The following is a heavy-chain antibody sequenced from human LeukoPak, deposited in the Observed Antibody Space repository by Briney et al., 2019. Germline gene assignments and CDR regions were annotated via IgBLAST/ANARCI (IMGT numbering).Heavy chain of an antibody. CDR1: GFTFSSYA. Sequence: PGGSLRLSCAASGFTFSSYAMSWVRQAPGKGLEWVTAISGSGGSTYYADSVKGRFTISRDNSKNTLYLQMNSLRAEDTAVYYCAKDSMVWFGEFDYWGQGTLVTVSS. V-gene: IGHV3-23*01. CDR3: AKDSMVWFGEFDY. J-gene: IGHJ4*02. D-gene: IGHD3-10*01. CDR2: ISGSGGST.